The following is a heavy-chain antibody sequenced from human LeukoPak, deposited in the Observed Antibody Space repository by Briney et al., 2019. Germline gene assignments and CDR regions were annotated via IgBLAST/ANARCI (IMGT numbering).Heavy chain of an antibody. CDR3: ARDYSNYDLNWFDP. CDR2: IIPIFGTA. J-gene: IGHJ5*02. V-gene: IGHV1-69*13. Sequence: SVKVSCKASGGTFSSYAISWVRQAPGQGLEWMGGIIPIFGTANYAQRFQGRVTITADESTSTAYMELSSLRSEDTAVYYCARDYSNYDLNWFDPWGQGTLVTVSS. CDR1: GGTFSSYA. D-gene: IGHD4-11*01.